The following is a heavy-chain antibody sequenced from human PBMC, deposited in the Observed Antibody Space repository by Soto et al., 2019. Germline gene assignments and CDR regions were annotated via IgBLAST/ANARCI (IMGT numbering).Heavy chain of an antibody. J-gene: IGHJ6*02. Sequence: PGESLKISCEGSGYRFTTYWIGWVRQMPGKGLEWMGIIYPGDSETRYSPSFQGQVTISADKSISTAYLQWSSLKASDTAMYYCAGRGYNTPWATRDYYYGLDVWGQGTPVTVSS. V-gene: IGHV5-51*01. D-gene: IGHD1-20*01. CDR3: AGRGYNTPWATRDYYYGLDV. CDR1: GYRFTTYW. CDR2: IYPGDSET.